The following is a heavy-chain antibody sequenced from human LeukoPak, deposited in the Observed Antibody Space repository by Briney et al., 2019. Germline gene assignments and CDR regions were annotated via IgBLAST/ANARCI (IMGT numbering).Heavy chain of an antibody. CDR1: RFTFSSYG. J-gene: IGHJ4*02. CDR2: IWYDGSNK. Sequence: GGSLRLSCAASRFTFSSYGMHWVRQAPGKGLEWVAVIWYDGSNKDYADSVKGRFTISRDNSKNTLYLQMNSLREEDTAVYYCARDKFGGSSSLIDYWGQGTLVTVFS. CDR3: ARDKFGGSSSLIDY. V-gene: IGHV3-33*01. D-gene: IGHD6-13*01.